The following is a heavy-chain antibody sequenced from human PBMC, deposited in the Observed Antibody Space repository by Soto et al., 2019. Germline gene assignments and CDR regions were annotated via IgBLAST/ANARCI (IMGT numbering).Heavy chain of an antibody. CDR2: IYYSGST. J-gene: IGHJ4*02. V-gene: IGHV4-30-4*01. CDR3: ASTSYGYTFYDY. CDR1: GGSISSGDYY. Sequence: QVQLQESGPGLVKPSQTLSLTCTVSGGSISSGDYYWSWIRQPPGKGLEWIGYIYYSGSTYYNPSLTTPVTISVDTSKTQSSLKLSSVTAADPAVSYCASTSYGYTFYDYWGQGTLVTVSS. D-gene: IGHD5-18*01.